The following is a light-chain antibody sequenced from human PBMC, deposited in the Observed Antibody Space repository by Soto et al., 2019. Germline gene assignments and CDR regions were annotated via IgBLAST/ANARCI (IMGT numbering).Light chain of an antibody. J-gene: IGLJ3*02. CDR1: NSDIGGYNY. V-gene: IGLV2-11*01. Sequence: QSALTQPRSVSGSPGQSVTISCTGTNSDIGGYNYVSWYQQHPGKAPKVMIYDVSRRPSGVPDRFSGSKSGNTASLTISGLQAEDEADYYCCSYAGTYNFGVFGGGTKLTVL. CDR3: CSYAGTYNFGV. CDR2: DVS.